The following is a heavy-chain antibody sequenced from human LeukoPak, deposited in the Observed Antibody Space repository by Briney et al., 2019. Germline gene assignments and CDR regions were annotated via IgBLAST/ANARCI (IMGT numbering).Heavy chain of an antibody. Sequence: SETLSLTCTVSGGSISSSSYYWGWIRQPPGKGLEWIGSIYYSGSTYYNPSLKSRVTISVDTSKNQFSLKLSSVTAADTAAYYCATGEGSSDFDYWGQGTLVTVSS. J-gene: IGHJ4*02. V-gene: IGHV4-39*07. CDR1: GGSISSSSYY. CDR2: IYYSGST. D-gene: IGHD1-26*01. CDR3: ATGEGSSDFDY.